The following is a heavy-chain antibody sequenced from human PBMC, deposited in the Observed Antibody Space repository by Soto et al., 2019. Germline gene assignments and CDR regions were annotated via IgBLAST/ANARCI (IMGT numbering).Heavy chain of an antibody. J-gene: IGHJ4*02. V-gene: IGHV1-69*01. CDR3: XXXGTQGRWLEFADY. D-gene: IGHD5-12*01. CDR1: GGTFSSLG. CDR2: IIPISGRT. Sequence: QVQLLQSGAEVKRPGSSVKVSCEASGGTFSSLGFTWVRQAPGQGLEWMGGIIPISGRTTFAQKFQGRVTITADESTXXXXXXXXXXXXXXXXXXXXXXXGTQGRWLEFADYWGQGTLVTVSS.